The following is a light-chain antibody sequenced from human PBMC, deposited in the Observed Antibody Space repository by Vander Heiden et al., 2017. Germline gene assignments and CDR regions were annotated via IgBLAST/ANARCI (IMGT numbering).Light chain of an antibody. CDR1: SSNIGSNY. CDR3: GTWDSSRSAVV. J-gene: IGLJ2*01. CDR2: DNN. Sequence: QPVSTPPPPVPAAPGSKVTISCSGSSSNIGSNYVSWYQQLPGTAPNRLIYDNNRRPSGMPDRCSGAKSGTSATLGITGLQTGDEADYYCGTWDSSRSAVVFGGGTKLTVL. V-gene: IGLV1-51*01.